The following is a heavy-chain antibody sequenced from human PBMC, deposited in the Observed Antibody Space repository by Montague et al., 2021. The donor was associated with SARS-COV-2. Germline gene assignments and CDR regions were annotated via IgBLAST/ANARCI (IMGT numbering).Heavy chain of an antibody. CDR3: VRHPHNDGLNGHPDF. CDR2: VFYKKRT. J-gene: IGHJ4*02. D-gene: IGHD3-9*01. V-gene: IGHV4-59*08. Sequence: SETLSLTCSRPGASNSGADRKSTRLHPSQHSVSYAVVFYKKRTNFNPSLNSRVAISVDTSKNQFSLRLTSVTAADTAFYYCVRHPHNDGLNGHPDFWDQGTLATVAS. CDR1: GASNSGAD.